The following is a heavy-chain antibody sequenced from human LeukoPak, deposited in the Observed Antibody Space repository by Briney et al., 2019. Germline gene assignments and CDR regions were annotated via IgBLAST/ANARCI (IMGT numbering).Heavy chain of an antibody. V-gene: IGHV1-2*02. CDR2: INPNSGGT. Sequence: ASVKVSRKASGYTFTGYYMHWVRQAPGQGLEWMGWINPNSGGTNYAQKFQGRVTMTRDTSISTAYMELSRLRSDDTAVYYCARGDSSGEKASDAFDIWGQGTMVTVSS. J-gene: IGHJ3*02. CDR1: GYTFTGYY. D-gene: IGHD3-22*01. CDR3: ARGDSSGEKASDAFDI.